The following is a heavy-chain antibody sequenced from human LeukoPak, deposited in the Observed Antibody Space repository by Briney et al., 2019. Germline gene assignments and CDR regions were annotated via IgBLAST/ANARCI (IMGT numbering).Heavy chain of an antibody. CDR1: GYTFTSYY. CDR3: ARERPQTCYFDN. V-gene: IGHV1-46*01. J-gene: IGHJ4*02. Sequence: GASVRVSCKASGYTFTSYYMHWVRQAPGQGLEWMGIINPSAGNTDYAQKFQARVTMTRDTSTSTVYMELSSLRSEDTAVDYCARERPQTCYFDNWGQGTLVTVSS. CDR2: INPSAGNT.